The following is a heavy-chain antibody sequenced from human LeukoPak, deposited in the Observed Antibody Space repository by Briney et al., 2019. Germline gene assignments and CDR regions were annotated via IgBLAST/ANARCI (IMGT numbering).Heavy chain of an antibody. CDR1: GFTFSSYA. J-gene: IGHJ4*02. Sequence: PGGSLRLSCAASGFTFSSYAMSWVRQTPGKGLEWVSGITASGGSTYHADSVKGRFTISRDDSINTLNLQMNNLRAEDTATYYCAKGLGFWSGYYTPFDYWGQGSSVTVSS. V-gene: IGHV3-23*01. CDR2: ITASGGST. CDR3: AKGLGFWSGYYTPFDY. D-gene: IGHD3-3*01.